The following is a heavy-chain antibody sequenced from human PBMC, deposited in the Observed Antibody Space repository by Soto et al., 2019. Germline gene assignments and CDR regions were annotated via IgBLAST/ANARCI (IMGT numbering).Heavy chain of an antibody. CDR3: ARDYMVRGVMRWFDP. Sequence: QVQLQESGPGLVKPSGTLSLTCAVSGGSISSSNWWSWVRQPPGKGLEWIGEIYHSASTNYNPPLKSRVTISVDKSKNQFSLKRSSVTAADTAVYYCARDYMVRGVMRWFDPWGQGTLVTVSS. J-gene: IGHJ5*02. D-gene: IGHD3-10*01. CDR1: GGSISSSNW. V-gene: IGHV4-4*02. CDR2: IYHSAST.